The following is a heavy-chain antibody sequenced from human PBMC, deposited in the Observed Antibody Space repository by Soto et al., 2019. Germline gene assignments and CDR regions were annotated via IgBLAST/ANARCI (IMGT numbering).Heavy chain of an antibody. CDR3: ARGDVANWGSEDAFDI. CDR2: IKQDGSEK. D-gene: IGHD7-27*01. CDR1: GFTFSSYW. V-gene: IGHV3-7*01. Sequence: GGSLRLSCAASGFTFSSYWMSWVRQAPGKGLEWVANIKQDGSEKYYVDSVKGRFTISRDNSKNTLYLQMNSLRAEDTAVYYCARGDVANWGSEDAFDIWGQGTMVTVSS. J-gene: IGHJ3*02.